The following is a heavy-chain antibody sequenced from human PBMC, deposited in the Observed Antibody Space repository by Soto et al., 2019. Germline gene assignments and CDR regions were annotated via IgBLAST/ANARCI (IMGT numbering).Heavy chain of an antibody. CDR1: VGTFSSYA. J-gene: IGHJ3*02. V-gene: IGHV1-69*13. CDR3: ASGNSSGWHAFDI. Sequence: SVKVSCKASVGTFSSYAISWVRQAPGQGLEWMGGIIPIFGTANYAQKFQGRVTITADESTSTAYMELSSLRSEDTAVYYCASGNSSGWHAFDIWGQGTMVTVSS. D-gene: IGHD6-19*01. CDR2: IIPIFGTA.